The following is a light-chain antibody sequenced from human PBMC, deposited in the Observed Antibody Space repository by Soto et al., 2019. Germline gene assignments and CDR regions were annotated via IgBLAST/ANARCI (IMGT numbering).Light chain of an antibody. V-gene: IGLV2-14*01. CDR2: DVT. CDR1: SSDVGSYDY. CDR3: SSYTISSTVI. J-gene: IGLJ2*01. Sequence: QSALTQPASVSGSPGQSSTISCTGTSSDVGSYDYVSWYQQHPGKAPKLMIYDVTKRPSGVSNRFSGSKSGNTASLTISGLQAEDEAHYYCSSYTISSTVIFGGGTKLTVL.